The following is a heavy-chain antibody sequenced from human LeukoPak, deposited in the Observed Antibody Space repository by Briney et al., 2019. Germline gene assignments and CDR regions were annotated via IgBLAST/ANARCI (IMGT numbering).Heavy chain of an antibody. CDR2: IIPIFGTA. J-gene: IGHJ4*02. CDR1: GGTLSSYA. CDR3: ARDRGYDSSGYDDY. D-gene: IGHD3-22*01. Sequence: SVKVSCKASGGTLSSYAISWVRQAPGQGLEWMGRIIPIFGTANYAQKFQGRVTITTDESTSTAYMELSSLRSEDTAAYYCARDRGYDSSGYDDYWGQGTLVTVSS. V-gene: IGHV1-69*05.